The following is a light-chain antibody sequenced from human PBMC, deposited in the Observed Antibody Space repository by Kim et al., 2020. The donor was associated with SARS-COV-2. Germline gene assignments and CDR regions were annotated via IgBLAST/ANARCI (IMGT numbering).Light chain of an antibody. CDR3: QQRSNWRALT. J-gene: IGKJ4*01. CDR1: QSVSSY. CDR2: DAS. Sequence: EIVLTQSPATLSLSPGERATLSCSASQSVSSYLAWYQQKPGQAPRLLIYDASNRATGIPARFSGSGSGTDFTLTISSLEPEDFAVYYCQQRSNWRALTFGGGTKVDIK. V-gene: IGKV3-11*01.